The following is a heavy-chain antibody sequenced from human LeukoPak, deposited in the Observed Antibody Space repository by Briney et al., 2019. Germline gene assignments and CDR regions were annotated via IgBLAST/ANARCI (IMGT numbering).Heavy chain of an antibody. Sequence: SETLSLTCTVSGGSISSYYWSWIRQPPGKGLEWIGYIYYSGSTNYNPSLKSRVTISVDTSKNQFSLKLTSVTAADTAVYYCARTMEGYCSGGSCYQNSYYMDVWGKGTTVTVSS. V-gene: IGHV4-59*01. CDR2: IYYSGST. J-gene: IGHJ6*03. D-gene: IGHD2-15*01. CDR1: GGSISSYY. CDR3: ARTMEGYCSGGSCYQNSYYMDV.